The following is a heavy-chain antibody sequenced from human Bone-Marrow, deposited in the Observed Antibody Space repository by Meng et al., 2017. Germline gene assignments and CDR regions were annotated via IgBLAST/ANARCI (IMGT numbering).Heavy chain of an antibody. D-gene: IGHD2-2*01. Sequence: QVQLQESGPGLVKPSGTLSLTCTVSGDSISSDIWWSWVRQPPGKGLEWIGEVYHRGDTNYNPSLKSRVTISVDRSKNQFSLKLSSVTAADTAVYYCARGYCSTTNCNWFDPWGQGTLVTVSS. CDR3: ARGYCSTTNCNWFDP. CDR1: GDSISSDIW. CDR2: VYHRGDT. V-gene: IGHV4-4*02. J-gene: IGHJ5*02.